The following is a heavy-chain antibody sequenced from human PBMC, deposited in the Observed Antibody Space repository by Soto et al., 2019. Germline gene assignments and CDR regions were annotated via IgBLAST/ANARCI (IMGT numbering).Heavy chain of an antibody. CDR1: GFTFSSYS. Sequence: EVQLVESGGGLVKPGGSLRLSCAASGFTFSSYSMNWVRQAPGKGLEWVSSISSSSSYIYYADSVTGRFTISRDNAKNSMYLQMNSRRAEHTAVYYCATKMRLADGDDDAFDMWGQGTRVTVSS. CDR3: ATKMRLADGDDDAFDM. J-gene: IGHJ3*02. V-gene: IGHV3-21*01. CDR2: ISSSSSYI. D-gene: IGHD1-1*01.